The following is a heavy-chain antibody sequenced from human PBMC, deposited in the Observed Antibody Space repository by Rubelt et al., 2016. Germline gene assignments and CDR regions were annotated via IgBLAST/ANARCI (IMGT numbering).Heavy chain of an antibody. Sequence: EVQLLDSGGGLVQPGGSLRLSCAASGFTFNNNAMSWVRQAPGQGLEWVSSISDSGGSSHYADSVKGRFTISRDNAQNSLFLQMNSLRAEDTALYYCATEGLPAAMTAVDIWGQGTMVTVSS. CDR1: GFTFNNNA. V-gene: IGHV3-23*01. CDR2: ISDSGGSS. J-gene: IGHJ3*02. D-gene: IGHD2-2*01. CDR3: ATEGLPAAMTAVDI.